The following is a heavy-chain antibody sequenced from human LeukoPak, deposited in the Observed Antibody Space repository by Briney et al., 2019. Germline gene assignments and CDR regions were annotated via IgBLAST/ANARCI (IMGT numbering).Heavy chain of an antibody. V-gene: IGHV4-59*01. J-gene: IGHJ6*03. CDR3: ARGYSSSWYAYYYYYYMDV. CDR1: GGSISSYY. CDR2: IYYSGST. Sequence: TSGTLSLTCTVSGGSISSYYWSWIRQPPGKGLEWIGYIYYSGSTNYNPSLKSRVTISVDTSKNQFSLKLSSVTAADTAVYYCARGYSSSWYAYYYYYYMDVWGKGTTVTVSS. D-gene: IGHD6-13*01.